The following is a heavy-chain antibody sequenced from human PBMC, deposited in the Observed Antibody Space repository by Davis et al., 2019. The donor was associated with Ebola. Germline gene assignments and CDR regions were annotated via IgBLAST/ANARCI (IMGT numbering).Heavy chain of an antibody. V-gene: IGHV6-1*01. Sequence: SQTPSLTCAISGDSVSSNSAAWNWIRQSPSRGLEWLGRTYFKFKWFNDYGVSVKSRVTINADTSKNQFSLHLNSVTPEDTALYYCAKSRDPHLEAFDIWGQGTMVTVSS. J-gene: IGHJ3*02. CDR3: AKSRDPHLEAFDI. CDR1: GDSVSSNSAA. D-gene: IGHD5-24*01. CDR2: TYFKFKWFN.